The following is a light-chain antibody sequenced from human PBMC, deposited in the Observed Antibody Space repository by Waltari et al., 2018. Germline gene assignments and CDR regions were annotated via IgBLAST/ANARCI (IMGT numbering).Light chain of an antibody. CDR1: SSEVGGFNY. Sequence: QSALTQPRSVSGSPGQSVTIFRTGTSSEVGGFNYVSWFQQHPGEAPKLIIYDVTKRPSGGPGRFSGSMSCNTASLTSSGRQAEEEADDDGCSEAGGYTDVGGTGTKVT. CDR3: CSEAGGYTDV. J-gene: IGLJ1*01. V-gene: IGLV2-11*01. CDR2: DVT.